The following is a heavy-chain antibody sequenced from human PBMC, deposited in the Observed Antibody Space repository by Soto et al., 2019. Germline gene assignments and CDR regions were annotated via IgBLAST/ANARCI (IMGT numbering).Heavy chain of an antibody. Sequence: ASVKVSCKTPRYTFTRYNIHWVRQAPGQRLEWMGWINVGNGNTRYSQKFQGRLTLTRDTPGNTAYLELNSLISEDTAVYYCATPQDYDGCLDSWGQGTLVTVSS. D-gene: IGHD3-22*01. CDR3: ATPQDYDGCLDS. CDR2: INVGNGNT. V-gene: IGHV1-3*01. J-gene: IGHJ4*02. CDR1: RYTFTRYN.